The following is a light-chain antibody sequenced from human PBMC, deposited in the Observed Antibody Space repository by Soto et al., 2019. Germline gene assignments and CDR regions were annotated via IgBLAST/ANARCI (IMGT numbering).Light chain of an antibody. J-gene: IGKJ4*02. CDR2: TAS. Sequence: ILLTQSPSSLSASVGDRVTITCRASQGIDTSLAWYQQKPGKAPKLLIYTASNFQSGVPSRFSGSGSGTEVTLTISSLQPEDFATYSCQQSYTLPLTFGGGTKVDTK. CDR1: QGIDTS. V-gene: IGKV1-39*01. CDR3: QQSYTLPLT.